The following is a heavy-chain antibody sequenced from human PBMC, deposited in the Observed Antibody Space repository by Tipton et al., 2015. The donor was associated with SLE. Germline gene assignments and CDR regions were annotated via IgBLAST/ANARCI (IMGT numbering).Heavy chain of an antibody. CDR1: GFNFDNYG. Sequence: GSLRLSCAASGFNFDNYGMSWVRQAPGKGLEWVSAISGSGVDPYYADSVKGRFTISRDNSENTLYLQMNSLRAEDTAVYYCARQYYDFWSGSQGYFDQWGQGTLVTVSS. D-gene: IGHD3-3*01. V-gene: IGHV3-23*01. CDR2: ISGSGVDP. J-gene: IGHJ4*02. CDR3: ARQYYDFWSGSQGYFDQ.